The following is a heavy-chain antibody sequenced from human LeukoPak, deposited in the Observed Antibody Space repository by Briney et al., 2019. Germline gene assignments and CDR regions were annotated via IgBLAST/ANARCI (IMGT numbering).Heavy chain of an antibody. Sequence: SETLSLTCTVSGGSISSSYWSWLRQPPGKGLEWLGYIYHSGSTNYNPSLKSRVTISVDTSKNQFSLKLSSVTAADTAVYYCARGLRGSGTYDWFDPWGQGTLVTVSS. CDR1: GGSISSSY. V-gene: IGHV4-59*01. CDR3: ARGLRGSGTYDWFDP. CDR2: IYHSGST. J-gene: IGHJ5*02. D-gene: IGHD3-10*01.